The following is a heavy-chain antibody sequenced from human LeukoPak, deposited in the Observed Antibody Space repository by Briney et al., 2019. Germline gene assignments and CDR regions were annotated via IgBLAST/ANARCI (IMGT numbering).Heavy chain of an antibody. V-gene: IGHV1-18*01. CDR3: AREYYDFWSGYYSFDY. J-gene: IGHJ4*02. Sequence: GASVKVSCKASGYIFTSYDISWVRQAPGQGLEWMGWISTYKGNTNYAQKLQGRVTMTTDTSTSTAYMELRSLRSDDTAVYYCAREYYDFWSGYYSFDYWGQGTLVTVSS. CDR1: GYIFTSYD. D-gene: IGHD3-3*01. CDR2: ISTYKGNT.